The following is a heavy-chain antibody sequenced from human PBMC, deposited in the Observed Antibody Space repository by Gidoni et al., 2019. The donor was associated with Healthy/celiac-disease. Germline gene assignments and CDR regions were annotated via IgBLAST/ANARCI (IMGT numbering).Heavy chain of an antibody. CDR2: IKSKTDGGTT. CDR3: TTSQRILWFGELASYYYYGMDV. Sequence: EVQLVESGGGLVKPGGSLRLSCAASGCTFSNAWMSGVRQAPGKGLEWVGRIKSKTDGGTTDYAAPVKGRFTISRDDSKNTLYLQMNSLKTEDTAVYYCTTSQRILWFGELASYYYYGMDVWGQGTTVTVSS. J-gene: IGHJ6*02. CDR1: GCTFSNAW. V-gene: IGHV3-15*01. D-gene: IGHD3-10*01.